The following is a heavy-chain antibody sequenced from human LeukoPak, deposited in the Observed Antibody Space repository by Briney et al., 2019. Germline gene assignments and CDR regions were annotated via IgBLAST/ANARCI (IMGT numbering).Heavy chain of an antibody. D-gene: IGHD6-19*01. V-gene: IGHV1-2*02. CDR2: INPNSGGT. CDR1: GYTFTGYY. J-gene: IGHJ4*02. CDR3: ARDYAGSSGWDFDY. Sequence: GASVKVSCKASGYTFTGYYMHWVRQAPGQGLEWMGWINPNSGGTNYAQKFQGRVTMTRDTSISTAYMELSRLRSDDTAVYYCARDYAGSSGWDFDYWGQGTLVTVSS.